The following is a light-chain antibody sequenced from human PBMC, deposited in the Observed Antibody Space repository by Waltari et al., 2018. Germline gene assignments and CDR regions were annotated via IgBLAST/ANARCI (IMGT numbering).Light chain of an antibody. J-gene: IGKJ1*01. V-gene: IGKV3-20*01. Sequence: EIVLTQSPGTLSLSPGESATLPCRTSQSVTRALAWYQQKPGQAPRLLIYGASNRATGSPDRFSCSGSGTDFSLTISSLEPEDFAVYYCQHYLRLPVTFGQGTKVEVK. CDR2: GAS. CDR1: QSVTRA. CDR3: QHYLRLPVT.